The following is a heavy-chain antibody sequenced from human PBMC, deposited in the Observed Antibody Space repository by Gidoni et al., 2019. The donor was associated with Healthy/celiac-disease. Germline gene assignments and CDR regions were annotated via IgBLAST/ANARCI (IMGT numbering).Heavy chain of an antibody. V-gene: IGHV3-74*01. D-gene: IGHD3-10*02. CDR2: INSDGSRT. CDR3: ARDPLFRQSAYNWFDP. Sequence: EVQLVESGGGLVQPGGSLRLSCAASGFTFSSYWRHWVRQAPGRGIVWVSRINSDGSRTSYADSVKGGFTNARDNANNTLYLQRNSLRAEDTAVYYCARDPLFRQSAYNWFDPWGQGTLVTVSS. CDR1: GFTFSSYW. J-gene: IGHJ5*02.